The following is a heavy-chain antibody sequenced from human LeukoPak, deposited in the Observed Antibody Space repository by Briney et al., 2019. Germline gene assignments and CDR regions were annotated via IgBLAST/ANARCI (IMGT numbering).Heavy chain of an antibody. D-gene: IGHD5-18*01. CDR1: GYTFTSYD. V-gene: IGHV1-8*01. Sequence: ASVKVSCKASGYTFTSYDINWVRQATGQGLEWMGWMNPNSGNTGYAQKFQGRVTMTRNTSISAAYMELSSLRSVDTAVYYCAVVDTAIGSFDYWGQGTLVTVSS. CDR3: AVVDTAIGSFDY. CDR2: MNPNSGNT. J-gene: IGHJ4*02.